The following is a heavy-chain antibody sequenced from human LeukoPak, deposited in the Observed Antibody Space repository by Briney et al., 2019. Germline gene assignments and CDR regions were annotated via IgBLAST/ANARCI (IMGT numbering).Heavy chain of an antibody. D-gene: IGHD3-10*01. J-gene: IGHJ3*02. CDR1: GFTFDDYA. CDR2: ISWNSGSI. CDR3: AKDIYYGSGSSSLDAFDI. Sequence: GRSLRLSCAASGFTFDDYAMHWVRQAPGKGLEWVSGISWNSGSIGYADSVKGRFTISRDNAKNSLYLQMNSLRAEDTALYYCAKDIYYGSGSSSLDAFDIWGQGTLVTVSS. V-gene: IGHV3-9*01.